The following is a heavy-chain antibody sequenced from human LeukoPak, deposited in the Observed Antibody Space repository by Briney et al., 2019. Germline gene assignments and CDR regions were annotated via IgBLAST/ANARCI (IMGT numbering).Heavy chain of an antibody. CDR3: ARGPYRITATMRWFDP. D-gene: IGHD1-20*01. CDR2: IRYDGTNK. Sequence: PGGSLRLSCAASGFTFSVYGMHWVRQAPGKGLEWVAFIRYDGTNKFYADSVKGRFTISRDLSKNTLYLQMNSLRPEGTAVYYCARGPYRITATMRWFDPWGQGTLVTVSS. CDR1: GFTFSVYG. J-gene: IGHJ5*02. V-gene: IGHV3-30*02.